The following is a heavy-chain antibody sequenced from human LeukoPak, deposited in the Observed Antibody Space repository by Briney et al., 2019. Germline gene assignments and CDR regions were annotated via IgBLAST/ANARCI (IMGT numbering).Heavy chain of an antibody. Sequence: GGSLRLSCAATGFTLSRFWISWVRQAPGKGLEWVANIKEDGSEKNYVDSVKGRFTISRDNAKNSLYLQMNSLRAEDTAVYYCARDFDYWGQGTLVTVSS. V-gene: IGHV3-7*01. CDR1: GFTLSRFW. CDR3: ARDFDY. CDR2: IKEDGSEK. J-gene: IGHJ4*02.